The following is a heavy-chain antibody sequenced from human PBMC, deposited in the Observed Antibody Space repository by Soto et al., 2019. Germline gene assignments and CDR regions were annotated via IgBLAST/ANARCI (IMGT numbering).Heavy chain of an antibody. V-gene: IGHV1-69*01. CDR3: ARGRDTYYYDSSGYYYLYFDY. Sequence: QVQLVQSGAEVKKPGSSVKVSCKASGGTFSSYAISWVRQAPGQGLEWMGGIIPIFGTANYAQKFQGRVTITADESTNTAYMELSSLRSEDTAVYYCARGRDTYYYDSSGYYYLYFDYWGQGTLVTVSS. D-gene: IGHD3-22*01. CDR2: IIPIFGTA. CDR1: GGTFSSYA. J-gene: IGHJ4*02.